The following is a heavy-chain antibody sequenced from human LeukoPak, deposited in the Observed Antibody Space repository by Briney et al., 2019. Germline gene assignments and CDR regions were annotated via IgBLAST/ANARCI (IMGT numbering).Heavy chain of an antibody. Sequence: PGGSLRLSCEASGFTFSNYALIWVRQPPGKGLEWVSAIRGSGGGTQYADAVKGRFTISRDNSKNTLFLHMISLRAEGTAVYYCAKDPNGDYVGAFDFWGQGTVVTVSS. CDR3: AKDPNGDYVGAFDF. CDR2: IRGSGGGT. V-gene: IGHV3-23*01. D-gene: IGHD4-17*01. CDR1: GFTFSNYA. J-gene: IGHJ3*01.